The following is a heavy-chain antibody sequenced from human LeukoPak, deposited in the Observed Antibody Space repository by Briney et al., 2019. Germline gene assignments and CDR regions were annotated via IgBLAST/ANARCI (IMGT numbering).Heavy chain of an antibody. Sequence: PSETLSLTCVVYGGSLSSYYWSWIRQSPGKGLEWIGEINHSGSTTYNPSLKSRVTISVDTSKNQFSLKLSSVTAADTAVYYCARDISAVTTGDYWGQGTLVTVSS. CDR2: INHSGST. V-gene: IGHV4-34*01. D-gene: IGHD4-17*01. CDR3: ARDISAVTTGDY. CDR1: GGSLSSYY. J-gene: IGHJ4*02.